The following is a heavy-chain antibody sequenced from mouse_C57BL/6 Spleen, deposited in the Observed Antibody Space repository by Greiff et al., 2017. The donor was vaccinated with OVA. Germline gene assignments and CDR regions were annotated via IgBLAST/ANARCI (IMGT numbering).Heavy chain of an antibody. Sequence: EVQLQQSGPGLVKPSQSLSLTCSVTGYSITSGYYWNWIRQFPGNKLEWMGYISYDGSNNYNPSLKNRISITRDTSKNQFFLKLNSVTTEDTATYYCARGDYDGYYDYFDYWGQGTTLTVSS. J-gene: IGHJ2*01. V-gene: IGHV3-6*01. CDR1: GYSITSGYY. CDR2: ISYDGSN. CDR3: ARGDYDGYYDYFDY. D-gene: IGHD2-3*01.